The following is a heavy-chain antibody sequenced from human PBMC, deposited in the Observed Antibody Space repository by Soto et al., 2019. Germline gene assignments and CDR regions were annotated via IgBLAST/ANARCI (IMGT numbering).Heavy chain of an antibody. V-gene: IGHV1-8*01. CDR1: GYTFTSYD. CDR3: ARGGRFGAAAATYYYYGMDV. D-gene: IGHD6-13*01. CDR2: MNPNSGNT. Sequence: ASVKVSCKASGYTFTSYDINWLRQATVQGLEWMGWMNPNSGNTGYAQKFQGRVTMTRNTSISTAYMELSSLRSEDTAVYYCARGGRFGAAAATYYYYGMDVWGQGTTVTVSS. J-gene: IGHJ6*02.